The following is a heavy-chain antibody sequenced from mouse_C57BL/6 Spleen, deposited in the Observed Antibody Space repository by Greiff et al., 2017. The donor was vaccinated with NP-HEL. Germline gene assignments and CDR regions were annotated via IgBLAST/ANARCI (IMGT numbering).Heavy chain of an antibody. J-gene: IGHJ2*01. CDR3: ARGYYGRSDYFDY. V-gene: IGHV1-55*01. CDR1: GYTFTSYW. D-gene: IGHD1-1*01. CDR2: IYPGSGST. Sequence: VQLQQPGAELVKPGASVKMSCKASGYTFTSYWITWVKQRPGQGLEWIGDIYPGSGSTNYNEKFKSKATLTVDTSSSTAYMQLSSLTSEDSAVYYCARGYYGRSDYFDYWGQGTTLTVSS.